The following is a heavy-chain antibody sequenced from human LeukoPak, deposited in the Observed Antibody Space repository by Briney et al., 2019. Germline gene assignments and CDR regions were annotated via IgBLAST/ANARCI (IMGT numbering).Heavy chain of an antibody. CDR1: GYTFTSYG. J-gene: IGHJ6*02. CDR2: ISAYNGNT. Sequence: GASVKVSCKASGYTFTSYGISWVRQAPGQGLEWMGWISAYNGNTNYAQKLQGRVTMTTDTSTSTAYMELRSLRSDDTAVYYCARDSLAAAGTWGNLRYHYYGMDVWGQRTTVTVSS. CDR3: ARDSLAAAGTWGNLRYHYYGMDV. V-gene: IGHV1-18*01. D-gene: IGHD6-13*01.